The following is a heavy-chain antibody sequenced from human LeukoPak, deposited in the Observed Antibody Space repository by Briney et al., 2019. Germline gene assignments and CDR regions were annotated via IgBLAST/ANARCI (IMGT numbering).Heavy chain of an antibody. CDR2: LYYSGTT. D-gene: IGHD6-13*01. V-gene: IGHV4-39*07. J-gene: IGHJ5*02. CDR1: CVSISGSSYY. CDR3: ARDVPYGSSWSDWFDP. Sequence: TAETLSLTYTVSCVSISGSSYYWGWIPQPPGKGLEWIGSLYYSGTTYYNPSLKSRVKISVDTSKNQCSLKLSSVTAADTAVDYCARDVPYGSSWSDWFDPWGQGTPVTVSS.